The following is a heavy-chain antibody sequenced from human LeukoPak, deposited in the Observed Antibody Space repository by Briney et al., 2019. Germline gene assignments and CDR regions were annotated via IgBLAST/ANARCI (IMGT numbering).Heavy chain of an antibody. V-gene: IGHV3-21*01. CDR3: ARDCSSTSCPFDY. CDR1: GFTFSSYS. CDR2: ISSSSSYI. D-gene: IGHD2-2*01. J-gene: IGHJ4*02. Sequence: GGSLRLSCAASGFTFSSYSMNWVRQAPGKGLEWVSSISSSSSYIYYADSVKGRFTISSDNAKNSLYLQMNSLRAEDTAVYYCARDCSSTSCPFDYWGQGTLVTVSS.